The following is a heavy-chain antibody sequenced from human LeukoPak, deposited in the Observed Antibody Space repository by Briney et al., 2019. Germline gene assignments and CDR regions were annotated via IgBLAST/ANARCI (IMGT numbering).Heavy chain of an antibody. CDR2: ISGSGVST. J-gene: IGHJ4*02. CDR3: AKDMGTTFDY. Sequence: PGGSLRLSCAASGFTFSSDAMSSGRQAPGKGLEWVSAISGSGVSTYYADSVKGRVTISRDNSKSTLYLQMNRLRAEDTAVYYCAKDMGTTFDYWGQGTLVTVSS. V-gene: IGHV3-23*01. CDR1: GFTFSSDA. D-gene: IGHD7-27*01.